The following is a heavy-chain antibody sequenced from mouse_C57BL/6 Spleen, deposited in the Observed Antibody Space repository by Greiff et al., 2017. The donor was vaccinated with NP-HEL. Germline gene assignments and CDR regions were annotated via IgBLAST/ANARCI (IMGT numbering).Heavy chain of an antibody. Sequence: VQLQQSGPGLVKPSQSLSLTCSVTGYSITSGYYWNWIRQFPGNKLEWMGYISYDGSNNYNPSLKNRISITRDTSKNQFFLKLNSVTTEDTATYYCAREGIYYYGSSPSFAYWGQGTLVTVSA. J-gene: IGHJ3*01. V-gene: IGHV3-6*01. CDR3: AREGIYYYGSSPSFAY. D-gene: IGHD1-1*01. CDR2: ISYDGSN. CDR1: GYSITSGYY.